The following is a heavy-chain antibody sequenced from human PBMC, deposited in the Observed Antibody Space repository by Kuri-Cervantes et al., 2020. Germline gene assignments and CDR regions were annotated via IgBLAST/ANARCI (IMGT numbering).Heavy chain of an antibody. Sequence: GESLKISCGASGFTLSSYWMSWVRQAPGKGLEWVANIKQDGSEKYYVDSAKGRFTISRDNAKNSLYLQMNSLRAEDTAVYYCARDPLELFGGNSEAHFDYWGQGTLVTVSS. D-gene: IGHD4-23*01. CDR2: IKQDGSEK. V-gene: IGHV3-7*01. CDR1: GFTLSSYW. CDR3: ARDPLELFGGNSEAHFDY. J-gene: IGHJ4*02.